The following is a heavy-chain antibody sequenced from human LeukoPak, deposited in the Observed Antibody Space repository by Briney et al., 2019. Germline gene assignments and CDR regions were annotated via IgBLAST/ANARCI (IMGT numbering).Heavy chain of an antibody. CDR1: GDSISSYY. D-gene: IGHD6-19*01. Sequence: NTSETLSLTCTVSGDSISSYYWRWIRQPPGKGLDRIGYIYYSGSTNYNRSLKSRVTISVDTSKNQFSLKLSSVTAADTAVYYCARHENNSYSSGWYGGYYYYGMDVWGQGTTVTVSS. J-gene: IGHJ6*02. CDR2: IYYSGST. CDR3: ARHENNSYSSGWYGGYYYYGMDV. V-gene: IGHV4-59*08.